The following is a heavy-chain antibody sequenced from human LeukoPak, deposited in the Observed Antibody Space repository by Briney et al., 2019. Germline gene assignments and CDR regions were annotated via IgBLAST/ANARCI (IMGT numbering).Heavy chain of an antibody. Sequence: PSETLSLTCTVSGDSVSSYYWSWIRQPPGKGLEWIGYIYYSGSTNYNPSLKSRVTLSVDTSNNQSSLKLSSVTAADTAVYYCARFCESSGYYYYHGVDVWGQGTTVTVS. CDR2: IYYSGST. D-gene: IGHD3-22*01. CDR1: GDSVSSYY. CDR3: ARFCESSGYYYYHGVDV. V-gene: IGHV4-59*08. J-gene: IGHJ6*02.